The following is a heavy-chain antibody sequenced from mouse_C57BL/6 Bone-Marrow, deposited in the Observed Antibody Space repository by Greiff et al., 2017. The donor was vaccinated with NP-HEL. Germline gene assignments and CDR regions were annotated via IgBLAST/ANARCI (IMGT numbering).Heavy chain of an antibody. CDR3: ARDDGLGRGYFDV. D-gene: IGHD4-1*01. CDR2: SRNKANDYTT. Sequence: EVMLVESGGGLVQSGRSLRLSCATSGFTFSDFYMEWVRQAPGKGLEWIAASRNKANDYTTEYSASVKGRFIVSRDTSQSILYLQMNALRAEDTAIYYCARDDGLGRGYFDVWGTGTTVTVSS. CDR1: GFTFSDFY. V-gene: IGHV7-1*01. J-gene: IGHJ1*03.